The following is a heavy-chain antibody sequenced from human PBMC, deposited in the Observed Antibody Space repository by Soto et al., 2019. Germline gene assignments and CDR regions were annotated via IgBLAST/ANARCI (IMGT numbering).Heavy chain of an antibody. J-gene: IGHJ4*02. CDR1: GLTFTTYT. CDR3: ARKGVSNLDF. Sequence: GGSLRLSCAASGLTFTTYTMTWVRQAPGKGLEWVSVISSRSGSSKYYADSVKGRFTISRDNAKNSLYLQMNSLSADDTAMYYCARKGVSNLDFWGQGTLVTISS. V-gene: IGHV3-21*01. D-gene: IGHD2-8*01. CDR2: ISSRSGSSK.